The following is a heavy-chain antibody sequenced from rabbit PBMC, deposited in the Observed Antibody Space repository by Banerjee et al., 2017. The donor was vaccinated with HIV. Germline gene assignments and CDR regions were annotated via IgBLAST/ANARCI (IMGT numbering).Heavy chain of an antibody. V-gene: IGHV1S45*01. CDR2: ISTSTGGT. J-gene: IGHJ4*01. D-gene: IGHD4-1*01. CDR1: GLDFSSSYW. CDR3: ARGDYDNGWGAGL. Sequence: QEQLEESGGDLVQPEGSLTLTCTASGLDFSSSYWLCWVRQAPGKGLGWIACISTSTGGTYYASWAKGRFTISKTSSTTVTLQMASLTAADTATYFCARGDYDNGWGAGLWGPGTLVTVS.